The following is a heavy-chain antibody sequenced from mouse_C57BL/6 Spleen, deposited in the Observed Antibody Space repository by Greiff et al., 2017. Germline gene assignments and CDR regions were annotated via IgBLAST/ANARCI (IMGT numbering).Heavy chain of an antibody. CDR2: IDPSDSYN. CDR1: GYTFTSSW. V-gene: IGHV1-69*01. J-gene: IGHJ2*01. CDR3: SREGGYCNSY. Sequence: QVQLQQPGAELVLPGASVKLSCKASGYTFTSSWMHWVKQRPGQGLEWIGEIDPSDSYNNYNQKSTGKSTLTVDKSSSTAYMRLSCRTSEDSAVYYWSREGGYCNSYWGQGTTLTVSS. D-gene: IGHD2-1*01.